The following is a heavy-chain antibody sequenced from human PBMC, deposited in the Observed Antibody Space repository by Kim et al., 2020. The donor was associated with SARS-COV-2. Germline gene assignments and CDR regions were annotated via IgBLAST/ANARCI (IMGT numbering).Heavy chain of an antibody. J-gene: IGHJ4*02. V-gene: IGHV4-59*01. D-gene: IGHD3-3*01. CDR2: IYYSWST. CDR3: AREVRAQGLFGVVIRRSAHFEY. CDR1: GGSISSYY. Sequence: SETLSLTCTVSGGSISSYYWSWIRQPPGKGLEWIGYIYYSWSTNYNPSLKSRVTISVDTSNNQFSLKLSSVTAADTAVYYCAREVRAQGLFGVVIRRSAHFEYCGQGTLVTVSS.